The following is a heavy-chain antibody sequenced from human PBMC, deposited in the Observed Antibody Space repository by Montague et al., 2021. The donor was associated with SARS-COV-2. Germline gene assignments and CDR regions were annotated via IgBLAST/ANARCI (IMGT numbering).Heavy chain of an antibody. CDR2: ISHSGST. CDR1: GGSLSGYY. V-gene: IGHV4-34*01. D-gene: IGHD2-8*01. Sequence: SETLSLTCAVYGGSLSGYYWSWIRQHPGKGLEWIGEISHSGSTNYNPSLKSRVTISVDTSKNQFSLKLSSVTAADTAVYYCARANGYYFDYWGQGTLVTVSS. J-gene: IGHJ4*02. CDR3: ARANGYYFDY.